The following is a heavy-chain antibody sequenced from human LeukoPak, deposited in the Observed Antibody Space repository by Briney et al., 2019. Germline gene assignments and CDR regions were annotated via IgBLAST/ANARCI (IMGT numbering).Heavy chain of an antibody. CDR2: ISGSGGST. CDR3: ANLPALRYFDWLLLTDY. D-gene: IGHD3-9*01. Sequence: GGSLRLSCAASGFTFSSYAMSWVRQAPGEGLEWVSAISGSGGSTYYADSVKGRFTISRDNSKNALYLQMNSLRAEDTAVYYCANLPALRYFDWLLLTDYWGQGTLVTVSS. V-gene: IGHV3-23*01. J-gene: IGHJ4*02. CDR1: GFTFSSYA.